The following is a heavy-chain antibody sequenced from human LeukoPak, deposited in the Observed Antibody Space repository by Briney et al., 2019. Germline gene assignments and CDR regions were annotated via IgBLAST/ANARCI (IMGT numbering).Heavy chain of an antibody. J-gene: IGHJ4*02. CDR1: GYTFISYA. Sequence: ASVKVSCKASGYTFISYAMNWVRQAPGQGLEWMGWINTHTGNPTYAQGFTGRFVFSLDTSVSTAYLQISSLKAEDTAVYYCAREYIDPPLGDFDSASYIDYWGQGTLVTASS. V-gene: IGHV7-4-1*02. CDR2: INTHTGNP. CDR3: AREYIDPPLGDFDSASYIDY. D-gene: IGHD3-10*01.